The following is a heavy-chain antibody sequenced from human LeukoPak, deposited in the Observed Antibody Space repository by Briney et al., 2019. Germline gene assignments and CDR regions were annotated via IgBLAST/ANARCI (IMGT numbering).Heavy chain of an antibody. Sequence: GASVKVSCKASGYTFTSYGISWVRQAPGQGLEWMGWISAYNGNTNYAQKLQGRVTITADKSTSTAYMELSSLRSEDTAVYYCATEVSRFSSGYSFCYFDYWGQGTLVTVPS. CDR1: GYTFTSYG. D-gene: IGHD5-18*01. CDR3: ATEVSRFSSGYSFCYFDY. J-gene: IGHJ4*02. CDR2: ISAYNGNT. V-gene: IGHV1-18*01.